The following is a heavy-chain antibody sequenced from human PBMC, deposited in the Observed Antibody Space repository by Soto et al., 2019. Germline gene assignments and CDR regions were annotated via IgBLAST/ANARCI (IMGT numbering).Heavy chain of an antibody. CDR2: ISYDGSNK. CDR1: GFTFSSYA. V-gene: IGHV3-30-3*01. CDR3: ARDLSRYYYDSSGYHPFDY. J-gene: IGHJ4*02. D-gene: IGHD3-22*01. Sequence: AGGSLRLSCAASGFTFSSYAMHWVRQAPGKGLEWVAVISYDGSNKYYADSVKGRFTISRDNSKNTLYLQMNSLRAEDTAVYYCARDLSRYYYDSSGYHPFDYWGQGTLVTVSS.